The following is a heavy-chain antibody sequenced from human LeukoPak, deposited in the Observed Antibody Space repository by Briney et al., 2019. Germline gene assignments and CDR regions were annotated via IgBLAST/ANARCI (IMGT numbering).Heavy chain of an antibody. CDR3: AATKRGGYGYNY. D-gene: IGHD5-18*01. CDR1: GFAFSSYE. V-gene: IGHV3-48*03. J-gene: IGHJ4*02. CDR2: ISSSGSTI. Sequence: GSLSLSCAASGFAFSSYEMNWVRQAPGKGLEGVSYISSSGSTIYYADSVKGRFTISRDNAKNSLYLQMNSVRAEDTAVYYCAATKRGGYGYNYWGQGTLVTVSS.